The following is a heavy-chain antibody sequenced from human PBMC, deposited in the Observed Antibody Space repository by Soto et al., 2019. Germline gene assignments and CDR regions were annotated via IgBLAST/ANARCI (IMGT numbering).Heavy chain of an antibody. D-gene: IGHD6-19*01. Sequence: LRLSCAASGFTFSTHAMSWVRQAPGKGLEWVSSISSGGTTTFYAASVEGRFTISRDKSKNTLYLQMNSLRADDTAVYYCAREGGSIGGWFGRKFDSWGQGTQVTVSS. CDR2: ISSGGTTT. J-gene: IGHJ4*02. CDR3: AREGGSIGGWFGRKFDS. CDR1: GFTFSTHA. V-gene: IGHV3-23*01.